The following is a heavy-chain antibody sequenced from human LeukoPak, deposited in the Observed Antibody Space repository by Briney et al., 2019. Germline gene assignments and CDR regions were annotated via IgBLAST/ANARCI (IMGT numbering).Heavy chain of an antibody. J-gene: IGHJ4*02. Sequence: PGGSLRLSCAASGFTFSSYCMHWVRQAPGKGLEWVSSITSSSSYIYYADSVKGRFTISRDNAKNSQYLQMNSLRAEDTALYYCGRVSGDYYHTVDYWGQGTLVTVSS. CDR1: GFTFSSYC. V-gene: IGHV3-21*01. CDR3: GRVSGDYYHTVDY. CDR2: ITSSSSYI. D-gene: IGHD4-17*01.